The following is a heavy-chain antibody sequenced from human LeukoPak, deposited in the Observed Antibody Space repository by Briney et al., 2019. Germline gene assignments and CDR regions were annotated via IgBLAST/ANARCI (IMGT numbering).Heavy chain of an antibody. CDR3: ARIGISGSYWDFDQ. CDR2: IDPNSGGT. D-gene: IGHD1-26*01. V-gene: IGHV1-2*02. CDR1: GYTFSAYY. J-gene: IGHJ4*02. Sequence: GASVKVSCKASGYTFSAYYLHWVRQAPGQGLEWTGWIDPNSGGTKYAQNFQGRVAMTRDTSISTAYMELSSLRSADTAVYYCARIGISGSYWDFDQWGQGTLVTVSS.